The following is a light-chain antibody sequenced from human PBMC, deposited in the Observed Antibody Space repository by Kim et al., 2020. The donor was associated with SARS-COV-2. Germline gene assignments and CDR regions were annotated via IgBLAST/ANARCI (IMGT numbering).Light chain of an antibody. CDR1: SSDVSGYNY. V-gene: IGLV2-14*01. Sequence: QSALTQPASVSGSPGQSITISCTGTSSDVSGYNYVSWYQQHPGKAPKLMIYDVSKRPSGVSNRFSGSKSGNTASLTISGLQAEDEADYYCSSYTSSSTYVFGTGTKV. CDR2: DVS. J-gene: IGLJ1*01. CDR3: SSYTSSSTYV.